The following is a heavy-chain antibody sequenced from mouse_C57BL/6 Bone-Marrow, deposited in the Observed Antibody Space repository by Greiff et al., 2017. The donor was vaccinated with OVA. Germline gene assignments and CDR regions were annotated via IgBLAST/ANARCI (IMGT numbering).Heavy chain of an antibody. CDR3: TLSTMVSAWFAY. CDR1: GFNIKDDY. Sequence: EVKVVESGAELVRPGASVKLSCTASGFNIKDDYMHWVKQRPEQGLEWIGWIDPENGDTEYASKFQGKATITADTSSNTAYLQLSSLTSEDTAVYYCTLSTMVSAWFAYWGQGTLVTVSA. CDR2: IDPENGDT. V-gene: IGHV14-4*01. J-gene: IGHJ3*01. D-gene: IGHD2-2*01.